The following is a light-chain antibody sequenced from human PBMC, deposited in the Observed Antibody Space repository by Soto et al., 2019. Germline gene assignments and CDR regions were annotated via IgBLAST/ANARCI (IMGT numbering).Light chain of an antibody. CDR3: SSYTSGITRV. Sequence: QSVLTQPASVSGSPGQSITISCTGTSSDVGGYDYVSWYQQHPGKAPKLMIYEVSNRPSGVSNRFSGSKSGNTASLTISGLQAEDVADYYCSSYTSGITRVFGTGTKLTVL. V-gene: IGLV2-14*01. J-gene: IGLJ1*01. CDR1: SSDVGGYDY. CDR2: EVS.